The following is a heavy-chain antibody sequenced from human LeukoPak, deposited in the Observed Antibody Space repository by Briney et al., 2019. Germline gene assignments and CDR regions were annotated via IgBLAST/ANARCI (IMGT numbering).Heavy chain of an antibody. CDR1: GFTFSSYS. CDR2: ISSSSSII. CDR3: AKGRSTLFCFDY. D-gene: IGHD3-9*01. Sequence: GGSLRLSCAASGFTFSSYSMNWVRQAPGKGLEWVSYISSSSSIIYYADSVKGRFTISRDNAKNSLYLQMNSLRAEDTAVYYCAKGRSTLFCFDYWGQGTLVTVSS. J-gene: IGHJ4*02. V-gene: IGHV3-48*01.